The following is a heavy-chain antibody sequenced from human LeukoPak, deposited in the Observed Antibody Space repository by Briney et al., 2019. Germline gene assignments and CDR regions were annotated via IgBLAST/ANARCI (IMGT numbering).Heavy chain of an antibody. D-gene: IGHD7-27*01. CDR1: GFTFGSYA. CDR3: AKAPATGEGYYFYYMDV. V-gene: IGHV3-23*01. J-gene: IGHJ6*03. Sequence: GGSLRLSCAASGFASGFTFGSYAMSWVRQAPGKGLEWVASINGRAATTYYADSVKGRFTISRDNSKNTLYLQMNSLEADDTAVYYCAKAPATGEGYYFYYMDVWGKGATVTVSS. CDR2: INGRAATT.